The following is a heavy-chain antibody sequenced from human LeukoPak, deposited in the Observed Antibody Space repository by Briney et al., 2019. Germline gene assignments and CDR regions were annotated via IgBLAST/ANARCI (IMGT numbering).Heavy chain of an antibody. V-gene: IGHV1-69*13. D-gene: IGHD1-1*01. Sequence: ASVKVSCKASTDTFNNYGIVWVRQAPGQGLEWMGGIVPVFETIDYAQKFQGRVTLSADDSTTTAYMELNSLRSEDTAVYYCARSWAVQNTFYYFDGWGQGTLVTVSS. CDR2: IVPVFETI. CDR1: TDTFNNYG. J-gene: IGHJ4*02. CDR3: ARSWAVQNTFYYFDG.